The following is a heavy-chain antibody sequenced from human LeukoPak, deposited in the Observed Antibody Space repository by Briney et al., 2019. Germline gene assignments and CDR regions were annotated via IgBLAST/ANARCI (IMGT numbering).Heavy chain of an antibody. Sequence: PGGSLRLSCAASGFTFSSHGMSWVRQAPGKGLEWVSTISGSGDNTYYADSVKGRFTISRDNAKNSLYLQMNSLRAEDTAVYYCAREERASQLVGMKGYYYMDVWGKGTTVTISS. V-gene: IGHV3-23*01. CDR2: ISGSGDNT. CDR3: AREERASQLVGMKGYYYMDV. D-gene: IGHD6-13*01. J-gene: IGHJ6*03. CDR1: GFTFSSHG.